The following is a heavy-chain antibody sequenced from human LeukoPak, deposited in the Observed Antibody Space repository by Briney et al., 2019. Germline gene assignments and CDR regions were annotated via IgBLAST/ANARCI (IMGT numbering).Heavy chain of an antibody. CDR1: GFTFDDYS. J-gene: IGHJ6*03. CDR2: ITWDGGST. D-gene: IGHD3/OR15-3a*01. Sequence: GGSLRLSCAASGFTFDDYSMHWVRQAPGKGLEWVSLITWDGGSTYYADSVKGRFTISRDDSKNMLYLQMNSLRAEDTAHYYCAKDTSLWTTYYYMDVWGKGTTVIVSS. CDR3: AKDTSLWTTYYYMDV. V-gene: IGHV3-43*01.